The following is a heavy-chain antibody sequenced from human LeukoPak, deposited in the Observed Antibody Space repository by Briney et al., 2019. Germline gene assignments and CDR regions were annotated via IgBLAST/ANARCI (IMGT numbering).Heavy chain of an antibody. CDR3: ARHRFASAVILDY. Sequence: SETLSLTCSVSGGAVSSFYWSWIRQPPGKGLEWIGYFYYSGSTKYNPSLKSRVTMSVDTSKNQLSLKLRPVTAADAAIYYCARHRFASAVILDYWGQGDLVTVSS. V-gene: IGHV4-59*08. CDR1: GGAVSSFY. CDR2: FYYSGST. D-gene: IGHD2-21*02. J-gene: IGHJ4*02.